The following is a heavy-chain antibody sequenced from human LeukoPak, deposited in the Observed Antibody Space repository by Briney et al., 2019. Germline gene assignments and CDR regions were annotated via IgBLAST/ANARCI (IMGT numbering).Heavy chain of an antibody. Sequence: KPGGSLRLSCAASGFTFSSYSMNWVRQAPGKGLEWVSSIGSSSSYIYYADSVKGRFTISRDNAKNSLYLQMNSLRAEDTAVYYCAREGAYYGSGSYSYWGQGTLVTVSS. D-gene: IGHD3-10*01. V-gene: IGHV3-21*01. CDR1: GFTFSSYS. CDR2: IGSSSSYI. CDR3: AREGAYYGSGSYSY. J-gene: IGHJ4*02.